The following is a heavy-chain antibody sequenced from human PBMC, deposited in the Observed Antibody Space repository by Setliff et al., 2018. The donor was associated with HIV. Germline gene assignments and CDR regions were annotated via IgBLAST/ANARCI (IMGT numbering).Heavy chain of an antibody. V-gene: IGHV4-59*08. CDR2: IYYSGST. CDR3: ARHDDCSGGSCYPEGNYYYYYMDV. D-gene: IGHD2-15*01. J-gene: IGHJ6*03. Sequence: SETLSLTCTVSGGSISSYYWSWIRQPPGKGLEWIGYIYYSGSTNYNPALKSRVTISVDTSKNQFSLKLSSVTAADTAVYYCARHDDCSGGSCYPEGNYYYYYMDVWGKGTTVTVSS. CDR1: GGSISSYY.